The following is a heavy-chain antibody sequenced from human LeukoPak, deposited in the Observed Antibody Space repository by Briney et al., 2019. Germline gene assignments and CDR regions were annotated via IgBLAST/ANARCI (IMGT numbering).Heavy chain of an antibody. J-gene: IGHJ3*02. Sequence: ASVKVSCKASGGTFSSYAISWVRQATGQGLEWMGWMNPNSGNTGYAQKFQGRVTMTRNTSISTAYMELSSLRSEDTAVYYCARASGWYIDWDIWGQGTMVTVSS. CDR2: MNPNSGNT. CDR3: ARASGWYIDWDI. D-gene: IGHD6-19*01. V-gene: IGHV1-8*02. CDR1: GGTFSSYA.